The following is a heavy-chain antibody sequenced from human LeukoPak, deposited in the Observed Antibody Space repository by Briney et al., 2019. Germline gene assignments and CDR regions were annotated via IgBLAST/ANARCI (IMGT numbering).Heavy chain of an antibody. J-gene: IGHJ5*02. CDR2: INAGNGNT. D-gene: IGHD3-9*01. V-gene: IGHV1-3*01. CDR3: ARDRHDILTGDNWFDP. Sequence: ASVKVSCKASGYTFTSYAMHWVRQAPGQRLEWMGWINAGNGNTKYSQKFQGRVTITRDTSASTAYMELSSLRSEDMAVYYCARDRHDILTGDNWFDPWGQGTLVTVSS. CDR1: GYTFTSYA.